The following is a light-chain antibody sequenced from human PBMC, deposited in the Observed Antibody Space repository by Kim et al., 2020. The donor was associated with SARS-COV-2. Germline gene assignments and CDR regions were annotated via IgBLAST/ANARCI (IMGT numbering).Light chain of an antibody. J-gene: IGLJ2*01. CDR1: TGPVPSGHS. Sequence: PGGTVTPTCGSRTGPVPSGHSPYWLQQKPGQAPRTLIYDTTNKHAWTPARFSGSVVGGKAALTLSGAQADDEADYYCFLSSGGAGVFGGGTQLTVL. V-gene: IGLV7-46*01. CDR2: DTT. CDR3: FLSSGGAGV.